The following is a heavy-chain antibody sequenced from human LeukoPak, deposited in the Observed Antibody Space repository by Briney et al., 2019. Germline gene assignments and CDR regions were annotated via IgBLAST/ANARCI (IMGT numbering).Heavy chain of an antibody. V-gene: IGHV4-4*02. J-gene: IGHJ6*02. CDR3: ARIGGEYYYYGMDV. CDR2: IYHSGST. Sequence: PSGTLSLTCAVSGGSISSSNWWSWVRQPPGKGLEWIGSIYHSGSTYYNPSLKSRVTISVDTSKNQFSLKLSSVTAADTAVYYCARIGGEYYYYGMDVWGQGTTVTVSS. D-gene: IGHD2-21*01. CDR1: GGSISSSNW.